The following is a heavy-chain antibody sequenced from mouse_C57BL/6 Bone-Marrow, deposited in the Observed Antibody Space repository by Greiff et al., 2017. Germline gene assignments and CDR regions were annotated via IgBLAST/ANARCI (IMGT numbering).Heavy chain of an antibody. CDR2: IYPGDGDT. Sequence: VKLMESGPELVKPGASVKISCKASGYAFSSSWMNWVKQRPGKGLEWIGRIYPGDGDTNYNGKFKGKATLTADKSSSTAYMQLSSLTSEDSAVYFCARGGILGNYLYAMDYWGQGTSVTVSS. V-gene: IGHV1-82*01. CDR1: GYAFSSSW. CDR3: ARGGILGNYLYAMDY. D-gene: IGHD2-1*01. J-gene: IGHJ4*01.